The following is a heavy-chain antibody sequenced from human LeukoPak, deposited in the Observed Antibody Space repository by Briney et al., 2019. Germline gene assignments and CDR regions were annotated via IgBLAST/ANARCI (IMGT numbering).Heavy chain of an antibody. Sequence: GGSVRLSCSASGFTFSIYAMNWVRQAPGKGLEWVSAISGTGLTTYYADSVKGRFTISRDNSKNTLYLQMSSLRAEDTAVYYCAKAGYSDYPYYYYYMDVWGKGTTVTVSS. D-gene: IGHD4-11*01. J-gene: IGHJ6*03. CDR2: ISGTGLTT. CDR1: GFTFSIYA. V-gene: IGHV3-23*01. CDR3: AKAGYSDYPYYYYYMDV.